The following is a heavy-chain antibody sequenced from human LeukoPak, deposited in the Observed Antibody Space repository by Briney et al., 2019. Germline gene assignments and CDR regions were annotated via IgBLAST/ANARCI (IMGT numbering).Heavy chain of an antibody. CDR2: IWYDGST. CDR3: ARDRTRVLSSFDI. V-gene: IGHV3-33*01. CDR1: GFTFSNYG. D-gene: IGHD2-15*01. J-gene: IGHJ3*02. Sequence: PGGSLRLSCAASGFTFSNYGMHWVRQAPGKGLEWVSGIWYDGSTYYTSSVKGRITISRDNSKNTLYLQMNTLGAEDTAVYYCARDRTRVLSSFDIWGQGTMVTVSS.